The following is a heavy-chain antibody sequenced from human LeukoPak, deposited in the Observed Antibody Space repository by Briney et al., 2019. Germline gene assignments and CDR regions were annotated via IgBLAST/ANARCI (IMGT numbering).Heavy chain of an antibody. J-gene: IGHJ1*01. CDR1: PFIFTNSA. V-gene: IGHV3-23*01. CDR3: AKLIMYGDPRGYFQH. D-gene: IGHD4-17*01. Sequence: GGSLRLSCAASPFIFTNSAMGWVRQAPGGGLEWVSAIGGGGVTKFYADSVRGRFSISKDNSKNTLYLQMNSLRAEDTAVYYCAKLIMYGDPRGYFQHWGQGILVTVSS. CDR2: IGGGGVTK.